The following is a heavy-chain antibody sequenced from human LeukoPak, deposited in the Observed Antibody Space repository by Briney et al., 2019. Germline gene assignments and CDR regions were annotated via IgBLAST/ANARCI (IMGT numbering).Heavy chain of an antibody. CDR2: INHSGST. D-gene: IGHD6-13*01. CDR3: ARAKQRYSSSWYLDY. J-gene: IGHJ4*02. CDR1: GGSFSGYY. Sequence: SETLSLTCAVYGGSFSGYYWSWIRQPPGKGLEWIGEINHSGSTNYNPSLKSRVTISVDTSKNQFSLKLSSVTAADTAVYYCARAKQRYSSSWYLDYWGQGTLVTVSS. V-gene: IGHV4-34*01.